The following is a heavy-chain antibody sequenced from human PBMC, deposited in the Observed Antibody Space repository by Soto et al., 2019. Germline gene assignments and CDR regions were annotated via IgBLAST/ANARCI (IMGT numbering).Heavy chain of an antibody. CDR2: ISSSSSYI. Sequence: GGSLRLSCAASGFTFSSYSMNWVRQAPGKGLEWVSSISSSSSYIYYADSVKGRFTIPRDNAKNSLYLQMNSLRAEDTAVYYCARGVMITFGGVIVIPGTSYYYYGMDVWGQGTTVTVSS. V-gene: IGHV3-21*01. D-gene: IGHD3-16*02. J-gene: IGHJ6*02. CDR3: ARGVMITFGGVIVIPGTSYYYYGMDV. CDR1: GFTFSSYS.